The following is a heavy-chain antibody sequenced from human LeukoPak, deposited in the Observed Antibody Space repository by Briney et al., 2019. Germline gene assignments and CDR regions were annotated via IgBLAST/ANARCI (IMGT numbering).Heavy chain of an antibody. CDR2: ISYSGNT. CDR3: ARDRIDYFYGMDV. CDR1: GGSISSYY. V-gene: IGHV4-59*01. Sequence: SGTLSLTCTVSGGSISSYYWSWIRQPPGKGLEWIGYISYSGNTNYNPSLKSRVTISVDTSKNQFSLKLTSVTAADTAVYYCARDRIDYFYGMDVWGQGTTVTVSS. J-gene: IGHJ6*02.